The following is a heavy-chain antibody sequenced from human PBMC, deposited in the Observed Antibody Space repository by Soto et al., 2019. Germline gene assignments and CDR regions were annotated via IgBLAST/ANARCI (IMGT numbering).Heavy chain of an antibody. Sequence: QVQLVQSGAEVKKPGSSVKVSCKASGGTFSSYTISWMRQAPGQGLEWMGRIIPILGIANYAQKFQGRVTITADKSTSTAYMELSSLRSEDTAVYFCARGLAAAGTGTTWFDPWGQGTLVTVSS. J-gene: IGHJ5*02. CDR1: GGTFSSYT. CDR3: ARGLAAAGTGTTWFDP. CDR2: IIPILGIA. V-gene: IGHV1-69*02. D-gene: IGHD6-13*01.